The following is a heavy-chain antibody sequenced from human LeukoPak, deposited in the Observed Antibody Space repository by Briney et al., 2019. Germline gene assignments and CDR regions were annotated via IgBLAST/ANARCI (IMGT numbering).Heavy chain of an antibody. D-gene: IGHD5-24*01. J-gene: IGHJ5*02. CDR3: ARGVEMATIPNWFDP. V-gene: IGHV3-21*01. CDR1: GLTFSSHW. Sequence: PGGSLRLSCAASGLTFSSHWMHWVRQAPGKGLEWVSSISRSSNYIYYADSVKGRFTISRDNAKNSLYLQMNSLRGEDTAVYYCARGVEMATIPNWFDPWGQGTLVTVSS. CDR2: ISRSSNYI.